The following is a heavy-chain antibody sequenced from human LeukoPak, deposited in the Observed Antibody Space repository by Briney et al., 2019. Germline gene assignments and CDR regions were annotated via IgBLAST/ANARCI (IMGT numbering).Heavy chain of an antibody. CDR3: ARVCPSGGSFPGPQQQDY. D-gene: IGHD2-15*01. J-gene: IGHJ4*02. CDR1: GGSFSGYY. CDR2: INHSGST. V-gene: IGHV4-34*01. Sequence: NPSETLSLTCAVYGGSFSGYYLSWIRQPPGKGLEWIGEINHSGSTNYNPSLKSRVTISVDTSKNQFSLKLSSVTAADTAVYYCARVCPSGGSFPGPQQQDYWCQGTLVTVSS.